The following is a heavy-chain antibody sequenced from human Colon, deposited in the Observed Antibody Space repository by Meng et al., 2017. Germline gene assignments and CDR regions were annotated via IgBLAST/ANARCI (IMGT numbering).Heavy chain of an antibody. D-gene: IGHD3-3*01. Sequence: GESLKISCVASGFTFRTYWMHWVRQAPGKGLVWVARINTDGSSTSHADSVKGRFTISRDNAKNRLYLQMNSLRAEDTAVYYCARALRYDSGSYIDYWGQGTLVTVSS. V-gene: IGHV3-74*01. CDR2: INTDGSST. CDR1: GFTFRTYW. CDR3: ARALRYDSGSYIDY. J-gene: IGHJ4*02.